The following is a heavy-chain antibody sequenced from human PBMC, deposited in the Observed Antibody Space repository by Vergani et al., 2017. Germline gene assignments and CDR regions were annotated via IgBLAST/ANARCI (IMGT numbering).Heavy chain of an antibody. J-gene: IGHJ5*02. CDR3: ARCFRDEGMIYGGTVENWFDP. D-gene: IGHD3-22*01. CDR1: GYSISSGYF. V-gene: IGHV4-38-2*02. CDR2: IDRTGRT. Sequence: QVQLQESGPRLVKPSETLSLICSVSGYSISSGYFWGWIRQSPGKGLEWLGTIDRTGRTHLSPSLKSRLTISVDTTKNQFSLRLTSATAADTAVYFCARCFRDEGMIYGGTVENWFDPWGQGTLVTVSS.